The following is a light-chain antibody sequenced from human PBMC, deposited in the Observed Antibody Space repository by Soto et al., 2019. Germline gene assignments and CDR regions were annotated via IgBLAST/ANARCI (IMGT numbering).Light chain of an antibody. Sequence: QLVLTQPPSVSGAPGQRVIISCTGSSSNIGAGYGVHWFQQFPGTAPKLLIYGNNNRPLGVPDRFSGSKSGTSASLAITGLQAEDEADYYCQSYDSSLSGWVFGGGTKLTVL. CDR1: SSNIGAGYG. CDR2: GNN. J-gene: IGLJ3*02. V-gene: IGLV1-40*01. CDR3: QSYDSSLSGWV.